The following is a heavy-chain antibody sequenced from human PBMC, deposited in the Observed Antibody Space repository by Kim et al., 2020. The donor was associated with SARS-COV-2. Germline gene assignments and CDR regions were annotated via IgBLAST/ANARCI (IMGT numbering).Heavy chain of an antibody. CDR2: ISGSGGST. D-gene: IGHD3-22*01. V-gene: IGHV3-23*01. J-gene: IGHJ4*02. CDR3: AKKRPDYYDSSGYLGFWVY. Sequence: GGSLRLSCAASGFTFSSYAMSWVRQAPGKGLEWVSAISGSGGSTYYADSVKGRFTISRDNSKNTLYLQMNSLRAEDTAVYYCAKKRPDYYDSSGYLGFWVYWGQGTLVTVSS. CDR1: GFTFSSYA.